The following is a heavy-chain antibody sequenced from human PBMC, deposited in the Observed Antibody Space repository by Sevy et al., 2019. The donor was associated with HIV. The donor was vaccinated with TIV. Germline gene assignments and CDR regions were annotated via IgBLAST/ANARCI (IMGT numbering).Heavy chain of an antibody. D-gene: IGHD3-3*01. CDR1: GFTFSSYA. V-gene: IGHV3-30-3*01. CDR3: ARDWTIFGVALALGY. J-gene: IGHJ4*02. CDR2: ISYDGSNK. Sequence: GGSLRLSCAASGFTFSSYAMHWVRQAPGKGLEWVAVISYDGSNKYYADSVKGRLTISRDNSKNTLYLQMNSLRAEDTAVYYCARDWTIFGVALALGYWGQGTLVTVSS.